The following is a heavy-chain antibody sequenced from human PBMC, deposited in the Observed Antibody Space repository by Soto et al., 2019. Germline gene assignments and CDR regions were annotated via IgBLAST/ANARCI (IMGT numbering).Heavy chain of an antibody. D-gene: IGHD2-21*02. CDR1: CGSISGYY. V-gene: IGHV4-59*01. CDR2: MYNTGST. CDR3: ARDLWGYCGTDCYPLDV. J-gene: IGHJ6*02. Sequence: SETLSLTCTVSCGSISGYYWSWIRQPPGKGPEWIGYMYNTGSTVYNPSFKSRVTISVDTSKNQFSLKLNSVTAADTAVYYCARDLWGYCGTDCYPLDVWGQGPTVTVSS.